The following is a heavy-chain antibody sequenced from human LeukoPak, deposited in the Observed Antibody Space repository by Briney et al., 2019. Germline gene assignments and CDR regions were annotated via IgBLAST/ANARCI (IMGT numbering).Heavy chain of an antibody. Sequence: PGGSLRLSCAASGFTFSSYAMSWVRQAPGKGLEWVSAISGSGGSTYYADSVKGRFTISRDNSKNTLYLQMNSLRAEDTALYYCARRFIGPSASWGAFDIWGQGIMVTVSS. V-gene: IGHV3-23*01. CDR1: GFTFSSYA. CDR3: ARRFIGPSASWGAFDI. J-gene: IGHJ3*02. CDR2: ISGSGGST. D-gene: IGHD3-16*01.